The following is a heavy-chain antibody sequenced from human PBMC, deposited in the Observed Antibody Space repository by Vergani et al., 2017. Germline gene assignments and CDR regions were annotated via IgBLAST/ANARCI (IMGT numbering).Heavy chain of an antibody. V-gene: IGHV4-34*01. CDR3: ARSAGNYYDSSGYYLTARRSDY. D-gene: IGHD3-22*01. Sequence: QVQLPQWGAGLLKPSETLSLTCAVYGGSFSGYYWSWIRQPPGKGLEWIGEINHSGSTNYNPSLKSRVTISVDTSKNQFSLKLSSVTAADTAVYYCARSAGNYYDSSGYYLTARRSDYWGQGTLVTVSS. CDR1: GGSFSGYY. J-gene: IGHJ4*02. CDR2: INHSGST.